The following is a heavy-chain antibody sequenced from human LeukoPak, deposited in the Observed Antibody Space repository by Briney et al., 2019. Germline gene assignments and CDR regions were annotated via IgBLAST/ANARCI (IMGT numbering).Heavy chain of an antibody. D-gene: IGHD6-13*01. CDR1: GFTFRDYG. V-gene: IGHV3-30*02. Sequence: GGSLRLSCAASGFTFRDYGMHWVRQAPGKGLEWVAVIWYDGSNKYYADSVKGRFTITRDNSKNTLYLQMNSLRAEDTAVYYCAKGPRGSSWYSDYWGQGTLVTVSS. J-gene: IGHJ4*02. CDR2: IWYDGSNK. CDR3: AKGPRGSSWYSDY.